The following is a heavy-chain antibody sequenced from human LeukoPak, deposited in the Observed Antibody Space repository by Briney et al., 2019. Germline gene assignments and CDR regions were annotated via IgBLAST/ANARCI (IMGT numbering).Heavy chain of an antibody. CDR1: GFSFSSVG. CDR2: IRNDASKT. Sequence: GVSLRLSCAASGFSFSSVGMHWVRQAPGKGLDWVAYIRNDASKTYYADSVKGRFSISRDNSKNTVYLQMNNLLPEDTAVYYCAKRAGSAWSAGAWGQGTLVTVSS. CDR3: AKRAGSAWSAGA. D-gene: IGHD3-10*01. V-gene: IGHV3-30*02. J-gene: IGHJ5*02.